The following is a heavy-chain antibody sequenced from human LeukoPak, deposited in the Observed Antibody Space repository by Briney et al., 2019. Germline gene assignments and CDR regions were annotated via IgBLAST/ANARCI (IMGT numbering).Heavy chain of an antibody. Sequence: SETLSLTCAVYGGSFSGYYWSWIHQPPGKGLEWIGEINHSGSTNYNPSLKSRVTISVDTSKNQFSLKLSSVTAADTAVYYCARGPRLWFGELSKYYFDYWGQGTLVTVSS. CDR3: ARGPRLWFGELSKYYFDY. CDR1: GGSFSGYY. J-gene: IGHJ4*02. V-gene: IGHV4-34*01. CDR2: INHSGST. D-gene: IGHD3-10*01.